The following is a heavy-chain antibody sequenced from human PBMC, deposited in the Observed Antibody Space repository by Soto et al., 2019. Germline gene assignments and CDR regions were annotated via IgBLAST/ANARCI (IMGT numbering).Heavy chain of an antibody. CDR2: IYYTGST. D-gene: IGHD2-2*01. V-gene: IGHV4-59*01. J-gene: IGHJ4*02. CDR1: GGSINSYY. Sequence: QVQLQESGPGLVKPSETLSLTCSVSGGSINSYYWNWIRQPPGKGLEWIGNIYYTGSTNYHPSLKSRVPIAVDTSKDQYHRKLSSVSAADAAVYYCARGRGFCSSFYCRGYFDYWGQGTLVTVSS. CDR3: ARGRGFCSSFYCRGYFDY.